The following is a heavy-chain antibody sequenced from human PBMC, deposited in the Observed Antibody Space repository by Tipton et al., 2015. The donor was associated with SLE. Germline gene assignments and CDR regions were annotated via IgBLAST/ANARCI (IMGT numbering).Heavy chain of an antibody. J-gene: IGHJ2*01. CDR1: GFTFSSYG. CDR3: ARAPYSSGWYNYYWYFDL. D-gene: IGHD6-19*01. CDR2: ISYDGSNK. V-gene: IGHV3-30*19. Sequence: QLVQSGGGVVQPGGSLRLSCAASGFTFSSYGMHWVRQAPGKGLEWVAVISYDGSNKYYADSVKGRFTISRDNSKNTLYLQMNSLRAEDTAVYYCARAPYSSGWYNYYWYFDLWGRGTLVTVSS.